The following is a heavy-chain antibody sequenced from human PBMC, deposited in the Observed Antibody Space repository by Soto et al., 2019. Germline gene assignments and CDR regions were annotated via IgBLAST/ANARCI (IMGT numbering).Heavy chain of an antibody. Sequence: SETLSLTCTVSGGSISSYYWSWIRQPPGKGLEWIGYIYYSGSTNYNPSLKSRVTISVDTSKNQFSLKLSSVTAADTAVYYCARDYGDYALDIWGQGTMVTVSS. CDR1: GGSISSYY. V-gene: IGHV4-59*01. D-gene: IGHD4-17*01. CDR2: IYYSGST. CDR3: ARDYGDYALDI. J-gene: IGHJ3*02.